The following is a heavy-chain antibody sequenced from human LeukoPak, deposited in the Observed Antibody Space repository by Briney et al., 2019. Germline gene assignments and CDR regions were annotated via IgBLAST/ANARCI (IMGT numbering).Heavy chain of an antibody. J-gene: IGHJ4*02. D-gene: IGHD6-19*01. CDR1: GFTFSSYG. CDR2: ISYDGSNK. CDR3: AKDRSSGWYFLDY. V-gene: IGHV3-30*18. Sequence: PGRSLRLSCAASGFTFSSYGMHWVRQAPGKGLEWVAVISYDGSNKYYADSVKGRFTISRDSSKNTLYLQMNSLRAEDTAVYYCAKDRSSGWYFLDYWGQGTLVTVSS.